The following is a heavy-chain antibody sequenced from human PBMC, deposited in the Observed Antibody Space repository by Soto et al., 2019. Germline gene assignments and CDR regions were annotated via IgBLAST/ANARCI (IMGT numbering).Heavy chain of an antibody. J-gene: IGHJ3*02. CDR3: ARDGRRGYPDAFDI. CDR1: GFTFSSYS. V-gene: IGHV3-21*01. CDR2: ISSSSSSYI. D-gene: IGHD5-12*01. Sequence: GGSLRLSCAASGFTFSSYSMNWVRQAPGKGLEWVSSISSSSSSYIYYADSVKGRFTISRDNAKNSLYLQMNSLRAEDTAVYYCARDGRRGYPDAFDIWGQGTMVTVSS.